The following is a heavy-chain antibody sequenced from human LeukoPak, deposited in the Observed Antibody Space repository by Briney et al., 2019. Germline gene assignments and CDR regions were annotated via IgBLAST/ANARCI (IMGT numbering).Heavy chain of an antibody. CDR2: ISSSGSTI. D-gene: IGHD3-10*01. V-gene: IGHV3-48*04. CDR1: GFTFSSYW. J-gene: IGHJ4*02. Sequence: GGSLRLSCAASGFTFSSYWMSWVRQAPGKGLEWVSYISSSGSTIYYADSVKGRFTISRDNAKNSLYLQMNSLRAEDTAVYYCARDGVYGQVDYWGQGTLVTVSS. CDR3: ARDGVYGQVDY.